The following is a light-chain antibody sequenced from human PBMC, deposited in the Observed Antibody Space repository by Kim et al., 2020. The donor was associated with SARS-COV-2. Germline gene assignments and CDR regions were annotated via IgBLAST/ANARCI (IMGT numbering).Light chain of an antibody. CDR1: KLGDKY. CDR3: QAWDSSTVV. J-gene: IGLJ2*01. Sequence: SYELTQPPSVSVSPGQTASITCSGDKLGDKYAYWYQQKPGQSPVLVIYQNNKRPSGIPERFSGSNSGNTATLTIIGTQAMDEADYHCQAWDSSTVVFGGG. CDR2: QNN. V-gene: IGLV3-1*01.